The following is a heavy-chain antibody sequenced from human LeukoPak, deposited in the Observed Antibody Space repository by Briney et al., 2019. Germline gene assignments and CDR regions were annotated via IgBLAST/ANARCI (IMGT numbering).Heavy chain of an antibody. V-gene: IGHV3-21*01. CDR1: GFTFSSYS. D-gene: IGHD3-22*01. J-gene: IGHJ4*02. Sequence: GGSLRLSCAASGFTFSSYSMNWVRQAPGKGLEWVSSISSSSSYIYYADSVKGRFTISRDNAKNSLYLQMNSLRAEDTAVYYCARDLAYYYDSSGYLLDYWGQGTLVTVSS. CDR3: ARDLAYYYDSSGYLLDY. CDR2: ISSSSSYI.